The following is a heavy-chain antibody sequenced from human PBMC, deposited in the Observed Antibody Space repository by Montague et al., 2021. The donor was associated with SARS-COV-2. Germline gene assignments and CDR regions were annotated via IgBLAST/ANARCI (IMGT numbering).Heavy chain of an antibody. CDR2: VLHTKDT. D-gene: IGHD6-6*01. J-gene: IGHJ4*02. V-gene: IGHV4-34*12. CDR1: GVSFNDYY. CDR3: ARDPRVEGFNARLRW. Sequence: SETLSLTCAVSGVSFNDYYWGWIRQPPGKGLEWIGEVLHTKDTNYNPSLKSRVTISVDKSKNQFSLSVTSVTAADTAFYYCARDPRVEGFNARLRWWDQGTLVTVSS.